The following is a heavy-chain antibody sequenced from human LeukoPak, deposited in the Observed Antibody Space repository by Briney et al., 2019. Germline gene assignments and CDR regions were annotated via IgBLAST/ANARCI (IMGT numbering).Heavy chain of an antibody. V-gene: IGHV1-8*01. J-gene: IGHJ5*02. CDR3: ARGGEPKNSLLWFGELLPDFSDWFDP. CDR1: GYTFTMYG. Sequence: EASVKVSCKASGYTFTMYGITWVRQATGQGLEWMGWMNPNSGNTGYAQKFQGRVTMTRNTSISTAYMELSSLRSEDTAVYYCARGGEPKNSLLWFGELLPDFSDWFDPWGQGTLVTVSS. CDR2: MNPNSGNT. D-gene: IGHD3-10*01.